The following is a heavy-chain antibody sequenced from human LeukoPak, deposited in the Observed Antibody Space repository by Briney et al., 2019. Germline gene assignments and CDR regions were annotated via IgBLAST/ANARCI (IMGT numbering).Heavy chain of an antibody. CDR2: ISYDGSNK. Sequence: GALGPSLATSGFTFSSYSMQWVRQAPGKGPEWGAVISYDGSNKYYADSVKGRFTISRDNSKNTLYLQMNSLRAEDTAVYYCAKDKVGYYDSSLPSFWGQGTMVTVSS. V-gene: IGHV3-30*04. J-gene: IGHJ3*01. CDR3: AKDKVGYYDSSLPSF. CDR1: GFTFSSYS. D-gene: IGHD3-22*01.